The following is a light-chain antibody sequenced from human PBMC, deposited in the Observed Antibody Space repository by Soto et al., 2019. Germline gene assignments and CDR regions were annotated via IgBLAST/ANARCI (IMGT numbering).Light chain of an antibody. CDR2: SNN. J-gene: IGLJ1*01. CDR3: AAWDDSLNGLYV. CDR1: SSNIGSNA. Sequence: QSVLNQPPSASGTPGQRVTISCSGSSSNIGSNAVNWYQQLPGTAPKLLIHSNNQRPSGVPDRFSGSKSGTSASLAISGLQSEDEADYYCAAWDDSLNGLYVFGTGTKVTV. V-gene: IGLV1-44*01.